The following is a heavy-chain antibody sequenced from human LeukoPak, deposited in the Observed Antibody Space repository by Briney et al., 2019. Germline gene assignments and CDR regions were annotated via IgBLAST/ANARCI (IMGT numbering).Heavy chain of an antibody. CDR2: MNEDGSGT. CDR1: GFSIRSSW. Sequence: GGSLRLSCAVSGFSIRSSWMSWVRQTPGKGLEWVADMNEDGSGTYSVDSVKGRFTVSRDNAKNSLYLQMSSLRAEDTAVYYCARDPAWGAIDYWGQGTLVTVSS. CDR3: ARDPAWGAIDY. J-gene: IGHJ4*02. V-gene: IGHV3-7*01. D-gene: IGHD7-27*01.